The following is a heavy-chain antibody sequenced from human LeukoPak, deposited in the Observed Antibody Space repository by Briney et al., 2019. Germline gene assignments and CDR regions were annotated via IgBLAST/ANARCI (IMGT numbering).Heavy chain of an antibody. CDR3: ARVQRGIAVALDY. Sequence: GGSLRLSCAVSGFSVSSNYMTWVRQAPGKGLEWISYITNGSDIRHCAGSVEGRFTVSRDNAKNSLYLQMNSLRAEDTAVYYCARVQRGIAVALDYWGQGTLATVSS. V-gene: IGHV3-48*01. J-gene: IGHJ4*02. CDR2: ITNGSDIR. CDR1: GFSVSSNY. D-gene: IGHD6-19*01.